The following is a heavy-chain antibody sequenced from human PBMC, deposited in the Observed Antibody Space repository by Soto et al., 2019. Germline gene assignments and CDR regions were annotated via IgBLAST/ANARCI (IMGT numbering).Heavy chain of an antibody. J-gene: IGHJ4*02. CDR3: ARSLHHPNWARYNSGSLDY. D-gene: IGHD1-26*01. CDR2: IWYDGSNK. CDR1: GFTFSSYG. Sequence: QVQLAESGGGVVQPGRSLRLSCAASGFTFSSYGMHWVRQAPGKGLEWVAVIWYDGSNKYYADSVKGRFTISRDNSKNTLYLQMNSLRAEDTAVYYCARSLHHPNWARYNSGSLDYWGQGTLVTVSS. V-gene: IGHV3-33*01.